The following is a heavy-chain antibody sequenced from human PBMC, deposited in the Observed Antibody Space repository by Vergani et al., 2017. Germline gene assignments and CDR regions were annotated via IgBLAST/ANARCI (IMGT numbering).Heavy chain of an antibody. J-gene: IGHJ5*02. CDR3: ARAVVHLDHNWFDP. D-gene: IGHD1-1*01. CDR1: GGSISSGSYY. CDR2: IYTSGST. Sequence: QVQLQESGPGLVKPSQTLSLTCTVSGGSISSGSYYWSWIRQPAGKGLEWIGRIYTSGSTNYNPSLKSRVTISVDTSKNQFSLKLSSVTAADTAVYYCARAVVHLDHNWFDPWGQGTLVTVSS. V-gene: IGHV4-61*02.